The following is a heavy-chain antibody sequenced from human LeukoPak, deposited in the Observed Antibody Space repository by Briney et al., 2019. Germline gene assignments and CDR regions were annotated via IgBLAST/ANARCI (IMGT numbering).Heavy chain of an antibody. CDR2: INHSGST. CDR3: ARGLYDSSGYYENFDY. V-gene: IGHV4-34*01. CDR1: VGSFSGYY. D-gene: IGHD3-22*01. Sequence: SETLSLTCAVYVGSFSGYYWSWIRQPPGKGLEWIGEINHSGSTNYNPSLKSRVTISVDTSKNQFSLKLSSVTAADTAVYYCARGLYDSSGYYENFDYWGQGTLVTVSS. J-gene: IGHJ4*02.